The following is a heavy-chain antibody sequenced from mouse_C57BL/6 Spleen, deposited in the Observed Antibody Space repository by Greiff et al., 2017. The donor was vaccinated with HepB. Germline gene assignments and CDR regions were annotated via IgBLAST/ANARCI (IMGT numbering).Heavy chain of an antibody. J-gene: IGHJ4*01. CDR3: ARPYSNYGSYYAMDY. D-gene: IGHD2-5*01. Sequence: QVQLKQPGAELVRPGSSVKLSCKASGYTFTSYWMHWVKQRPIQGLEWIGNIDPSDSETHYNQKFKDKATLTVDKSSSTAYMQLSSLTSEDSAVYYCARPYSNYGSYYAMDYWGQGTSVTVSS. CDR2: IDPSDSET. CDR1: GYTFTSYW. V-gene: IGHV1-52*01.